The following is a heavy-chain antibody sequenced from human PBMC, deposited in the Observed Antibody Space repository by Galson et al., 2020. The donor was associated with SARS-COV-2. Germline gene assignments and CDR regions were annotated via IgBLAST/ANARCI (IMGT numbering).Heavy chain of an antibody. D-gene: IGHD3-22*01. Sequence: ASVNVSCKASGYTFTSYGISWVRQAPRQGPEWMGWINIDNGDTKYAQKFQGRVSMTTDTSTRTAYMELRSLRSDDTAVYYCAREPDTSGYQNWFDPWGQGTLVTVSS. V-gene: IGHV1-18*01. CDR1: GYTFTSYG. J-gene: IGHJ5*02. CDR3: AREPDTSGYQNWFDP. CDR2: INIDNGDT.